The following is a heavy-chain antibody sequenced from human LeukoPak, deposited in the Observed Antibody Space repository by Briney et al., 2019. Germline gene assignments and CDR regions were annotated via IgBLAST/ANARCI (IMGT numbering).Heavy chain of an antibody. V-gene: IGHV1-18*01. CDR3: AREAPRITIFGVVTPGHYYYGMDV. Sequence: VASVKVSCKASGYTFTSYGISWVRQAPGQGLEWMGWISAYNGNTNYAQKLQGGVTMTTDTSTSTAYMELRSLRSDDTAVYYCAREAPRITIFGVVTPGHYYYGMDVWGQGTTVTVSS. CDR1: GYTFTSYG. J-gene: IGHJ6*02. CDR2: ISAYNGNT. D-gene: IGHD3-3*01.